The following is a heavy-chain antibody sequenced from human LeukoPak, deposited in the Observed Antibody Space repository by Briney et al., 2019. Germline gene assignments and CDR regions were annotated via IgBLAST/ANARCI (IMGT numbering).Heavy chain of an antibody. CDR1: VLTFSSYE. D-gene: IGHD3-10*02. J-gene: IGHJ6*04. V-gene: IGHV3-48*03. CDR3: AELGITMIGGV. CDR2: ISSSGSTI. Sequence: GGSLRLSCAASVLTFSSYEMNGVRQAPGKGLEWVSYISSSGSTIYYADSVKGRFTISRDNAKNSLYLQMNSLRAEDTAVYYCAELGITMIGGVWGKGTTVTISS.